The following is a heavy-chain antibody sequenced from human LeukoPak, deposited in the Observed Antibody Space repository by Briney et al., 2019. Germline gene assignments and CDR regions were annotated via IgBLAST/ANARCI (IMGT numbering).Heavy chain of an antibody. CDR1: GFTFTTYW. D-gene: IGHD3-10*02. CDR3: AELGITMIGGV. CDR2: IKQDGTEK. V-gene: IGHV3-7*01. Sequence: GESLRLSCAASGFTFTTYWLGWVRQPPGKGLEWVANIKQDGTEKYYVDSVKGRFTITRDNAKNTLFLQMNSLRAEDTAVYYCAELGITMIGGVWGKGTTVTISS. J-gene: IGHJ6*04.